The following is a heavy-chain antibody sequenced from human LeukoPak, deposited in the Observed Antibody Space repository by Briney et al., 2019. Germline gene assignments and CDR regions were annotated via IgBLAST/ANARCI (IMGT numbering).Heavy chain of an antibody. V-gene: IGHV3-23*01. D-gene: IGHD3-10*01. CDR2: ISGSGGST. J-gene: IGHJ6*04. Sequence: PGGSLRLSCAASGFTFSSYAMSCVRRAPGLGLEWVSAISGSGGSTYYADSVKGRFTISRDNSKNTLYLQMNSLRAEDTAVYYCAKSWAGPHYGMDVWGKGTTVTVSS. CDR1: GFTFSSYA. CDR3: AKSWAGPHYGMDV.